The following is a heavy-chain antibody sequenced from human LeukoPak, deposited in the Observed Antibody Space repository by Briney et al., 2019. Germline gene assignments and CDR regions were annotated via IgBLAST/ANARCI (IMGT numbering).Heavy chain of an antibody. Sequence: GGSLRLSCAASGFTFSSYWMSWVRQAPGQGLEWMGGIIPIFGTANYAQKFQGRVTITADESTSTAYMELSSLRSEDTAVYYCASVKNYYDSSGYYSTEYYFDYWGQGTLVTVSS. V-gene: IGHV1-69*01. CDR1: GFTFSSYW. J-gene: IGHJ4*02. D-gene: IGHD3-22*01. CDR3: ASVKNYYDSSGYYSTEYYFDY. CDR2: IIPIFGTA.